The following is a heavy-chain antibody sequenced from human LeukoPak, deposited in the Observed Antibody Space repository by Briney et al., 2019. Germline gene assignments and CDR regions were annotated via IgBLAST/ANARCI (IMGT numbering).Heavy chain of an antibody. CDR1: GFTFSSYS. D-gene: IGHD3-10*01. V-gene: IGHV3-21*01. Sequence: GGSLRLSCAASGFTFSSYSMNWVRQAPGKGLGWVSSISSSSSYIYYADSVKGRFTISRDNAKNSLYLQMNSLRAEDTAVYYCARGRELWGYYGSGSYYDYWGQGTLVTVSS. CDR3: ARGRELWGYYGSGSYYDY. CDR2: ISSSSSYI. J-gene: IGHJ4*02.